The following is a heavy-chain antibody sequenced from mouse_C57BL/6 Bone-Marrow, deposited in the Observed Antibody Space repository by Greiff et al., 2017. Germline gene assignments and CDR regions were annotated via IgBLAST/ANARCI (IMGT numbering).Heavy chain of an antibody. CDR2: IDPENGDT. CDR1: GFNIKDDY. CDR3: TTWGYYAMDY. V-gene: IGHV14-4*01. Sequence: EVQLQQSGAELVRPGASVKLSCTASGFNIKDDYMHWVKQRPEQGLEWIGWIDPENGDTEYASKFQGKATITSDTSSNTAYLQLSSLTSEDTAAYYCTTWGYYAMDYGGQGTSVTVSS. J-gene: IGHJ4*01.